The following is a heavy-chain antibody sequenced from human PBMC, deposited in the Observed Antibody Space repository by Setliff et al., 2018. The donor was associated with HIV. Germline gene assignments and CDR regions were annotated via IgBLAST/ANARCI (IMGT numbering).Heavy chain of an antibody. D-gene: IGHD3-10*01. Sequence: SETLSLTCTVSGDSITRDYWSWIRQPPGKGLEWIGYIYNNEGRNYNPSLKSRVTISVDMSKNQFSLHLTSVTAADTAVYYCARRIDNSGSFPDKNWFDTWGQGSLVTVSS. J-gene: IGHJ5*02. CDR3: ARRIDNSGSFPDKNWFDT. CDR1: GDSITRDY. CDR2: IYNNEGR. V-gene: IGHV4-59*01.